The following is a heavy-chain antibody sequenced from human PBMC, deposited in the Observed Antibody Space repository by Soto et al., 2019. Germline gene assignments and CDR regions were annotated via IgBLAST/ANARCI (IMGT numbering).Heavy chain of an antibody. D-gene: IGHD1-26*01. CDR2: ISDDGSNK. CDR3: AKEGPRGYSRSCPGM. J-gene: IGHJ3*02. V-gene: IGHV3-30*04. Sequence: QVQLVESGGGVVQPGRSLRLSCAASGFTFSTHAIHWVRQAPGKGLEWVAIISDDGSNKYYADSVKGRFTISRDNSKNTRYQQMNSLRAEDTAVYYCAKEGPRGYSRSCPGMWGQGTMVTVSS. CDR1: GFTFSTHA.